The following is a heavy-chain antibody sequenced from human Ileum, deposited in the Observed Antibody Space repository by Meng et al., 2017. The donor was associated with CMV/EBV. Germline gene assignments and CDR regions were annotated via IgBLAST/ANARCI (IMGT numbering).Heavy chain of an antibody. CDR3: AKEGRDVLVGRRYYGLDV. CDR2: ISSTSRYI. V-gene: IGHV3-21*01. CDR1: GFTFSDYN. J-gene: IGHJ6*02. Sequence: GGSLRLSCAASGFTFSDYNMNWVRQAPGKGLEWVSSISSTSRYIYYGDSVQGRFTISRDNGKNSLYLQLSSLSVEDTAVYYCAKEGRDVLVGRRYYGLDVWGQGTTVTVSS. D-gene: IGHD1-26*01.